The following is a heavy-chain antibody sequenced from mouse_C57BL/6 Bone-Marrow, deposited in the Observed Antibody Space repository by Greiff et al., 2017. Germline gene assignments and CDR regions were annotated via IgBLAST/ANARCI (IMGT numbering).Heavy chain of an antibody. CDR3: ATGTTVVVPLDY. D-gene: IGHD1-1*01. CDR1: GYTFTSYW. V-gene: IGHV1-64*01. J-gene: IGHJ2*01. CDR2: IDPNSGST. Sequence: QVQLQQPGAELVKPGASVKLSCKASGYTFTSYWMHWVKQRPGQGLEWIGMIDPNSGSTNYNEKFKSKATLTVDKSSSTAYMQLSSLTSEDSAVYYCATGTTVVVPLDYWGQGTTLTVSS.